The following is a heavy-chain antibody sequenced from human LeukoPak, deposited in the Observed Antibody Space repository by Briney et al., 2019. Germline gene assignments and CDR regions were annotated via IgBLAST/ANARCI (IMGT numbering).Heavy chain of an antibody. CDR3: ARVIYYYDSSGYYTYYFDY. V-gene: IGHV4-59*01. Sequence: SETLSLTCAVSGGSISSYSWSWIRQPPGQGLEWIGYIYDSGSTNYNPSLQSRVTISVATSKNQFSLKLSSVTAADTAVYYCARVIYYYDSSGYYTYYFDYWGQGTLVTVSS. J-gene: IGHJ4*02. CDR2: IYDSGST. D-gene: IGHD3-22*01. CDR1: GGSISSYS.